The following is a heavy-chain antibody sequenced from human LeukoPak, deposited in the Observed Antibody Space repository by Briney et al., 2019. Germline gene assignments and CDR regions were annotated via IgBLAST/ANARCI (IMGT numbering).Heavy chain of an antibody. CDR2: IVVGSGNT. Sequence: ASVKVSCKASGFTFTSSAMQWVRQARGQRLEWIGWIVVGSGNTNYAQKFQERVTITRDMSTSTAYMELSSLRSEDTAVYYCARARPYYYYMDVWGKGTTVTISS. J-gene: IGHJ6*03. CDR1: GFTFTSSA. V-gene: IGHV1-58*02. CDR3: ARARPYYYYMDV.